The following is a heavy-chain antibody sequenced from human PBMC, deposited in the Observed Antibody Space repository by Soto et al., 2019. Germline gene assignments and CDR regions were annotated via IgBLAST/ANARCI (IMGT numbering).Heavy chain of an antibody. D-gene: IGHD4-17*01. J-gene: IGHJ4*02. CDR3: ARATQPVTTVILD. CDR2: IYYSGST. Sequence: QVQLQESGPGLVKSSQTLSLTCTVSGGSISSGGYYWSWIRQHPGKGLEWIGYIYYSGSTYYNPSLKSRVTISVDTSKNQFSLKLSSVTAADTPVYYCARATQPVTTVILDWGQGTLVTVSS. CDR1: GGSISSGGYY. V-gene: IGHV4-31*03.